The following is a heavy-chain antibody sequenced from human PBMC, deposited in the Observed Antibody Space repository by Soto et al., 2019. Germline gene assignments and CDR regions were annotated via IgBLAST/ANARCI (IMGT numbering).Heavy chain of an antibody. CDR1: GYTFTSYA. CDR3: ARDSRFGGVITYYGMDV. CDR2: INAGNGNT. V-gene: IGHV1-3*01. J-gene: IGHJ6*02. D-gene: IGHD3-16*02. Sequence: ASVKVSCKASGYTFTSYAMHWVRQAPGQRLEWMGWINAGNGNTKYSQKFQGRVTITRDTSASTAYMELSSLRSEDTAVYYCARDSRFGGVITYYGMDVWGQGTTVTVSS.